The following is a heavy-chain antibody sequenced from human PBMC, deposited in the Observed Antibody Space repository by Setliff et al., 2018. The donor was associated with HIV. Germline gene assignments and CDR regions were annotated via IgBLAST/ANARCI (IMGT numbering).Heavy chain of an antibody. J-gene: IGHJ4*02. D-gene: IGHD3-3*01. CDR2: ISYDGSYE. CDR1: GFTFSGSA. V-gene: IGHV3-30*04. Sequence: GGSLRLSCAVSGFTFSGSAMHWVRQAPGKGLGWVAFISYDGSYEYYADSVKGRFTISRDNSKNTLYLQMNSLRAEDTAVYYCARDPFLAQGFWSGYYSDYWGQGTLVTVSS. CDR3: ARDPFLAQGFWSGYYSDY.